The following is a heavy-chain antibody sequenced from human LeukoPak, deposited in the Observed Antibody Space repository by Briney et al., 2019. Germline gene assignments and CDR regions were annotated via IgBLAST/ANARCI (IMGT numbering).Heavy chain of an antibody. J-gene: IGHJ4*02. D-gene: IGHD3-22*01. Sequence: GGSLTLSCAASGFICSSYVMGWVRQAPGKELEWVSTISGSSGSTYYTHSVRGRFTISRDNAKNTLDVQMDNQSAEDTGVYYCAKGDGGAYDSSAWVDYFDYWGQGMVVSVSS. CDR2: ISGSSGST. V-gene: IGHV3-23*01. CDR1: GFICSSYV. CDR3: AKGDGGAYDSSAWVDYFDY.